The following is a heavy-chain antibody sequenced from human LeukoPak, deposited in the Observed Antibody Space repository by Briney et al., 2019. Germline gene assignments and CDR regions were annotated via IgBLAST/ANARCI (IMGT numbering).Heavy chain of an antibody. J-gene: IGHJ6*03. CDR2: ISDTGNT. D-gene: IGHD3-10*01. CDR1: GGSTSSYY. V-gene: IGHV4-59*01. CDR3: ARGVTMVQGYYYYMDV. Sequence: TSETLSLTCTVSGGSTSSYYWSWIRQPPGKGLEWIGYISDTGNTNYNPSLKSRVTMSVDTSRDQFSLKLSSVTAADTAVYSCARGVTMVQGYYYYMDVWGKGTTVTVSS.